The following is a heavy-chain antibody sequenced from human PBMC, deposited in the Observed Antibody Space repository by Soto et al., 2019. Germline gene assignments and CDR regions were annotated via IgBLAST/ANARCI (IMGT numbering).Heavy chain of an antibody. CDR1: GYTFTSYA. V-gene: IGHV1-46*03. D-gene: IGHD3-22*01. CDR2: INPSGGST. Sequence: ASLKVSCKASGYTFTSYAMHWVRQAPGQGLEWMGIINPSGGSTSYAQKFQGRVTMTRDTSTSTVYMELSSLRSEDTAVYYCARKTYYYDSSGPPDAFDIWRQGTMVTVSS. J-gene: IGHJ3*02. CDR3: ARKTYYYDSSGPPDAFDI.